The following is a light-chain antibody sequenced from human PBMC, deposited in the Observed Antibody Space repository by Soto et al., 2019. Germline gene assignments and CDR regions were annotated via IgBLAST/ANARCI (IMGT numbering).Light chain of an antibody. Sequence: QAVVTQPPSVSGAPGQRVTISCSGSSSNIGAEYDVHWYQQLPGTAPKVLIYGNSNRPSGVPDRFSCSKSGTSAALAITGLQAADEADYYCQSYDISLNAWVFGGGTKLTVL. CDR2: GNS. V-gene: IGLV1-40*01. CDR1: SSNIGAEYD. CDR3: QSYDISLNAWV. J-gene: IGLJ3*02.